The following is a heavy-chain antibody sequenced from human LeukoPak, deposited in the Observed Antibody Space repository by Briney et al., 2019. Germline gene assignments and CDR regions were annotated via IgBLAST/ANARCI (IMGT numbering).Heavy chain of an antibody. Sequence: PGRSLRLSCAASGFTFSSYDIHWVRQATGKGLEWVSGIGTAGEIYYPGSVKGRFTISRENAKNSLYLQMNSLRAEDTAVYYCARERGGYDSSGYYYYWGQGTLVTVSS. CDR2: IGTAGEI. D-gene: IGHD3-22*01. CDR3: ARERGGYDSSGYYYY. J-gene: IGHJ4*02. V-gene: IGHV3-13*01. CDR1: GFTFSSYD.